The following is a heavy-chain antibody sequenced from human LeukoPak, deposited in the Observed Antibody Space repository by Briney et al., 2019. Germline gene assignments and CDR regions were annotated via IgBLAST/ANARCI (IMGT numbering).Heavy chain of an antibody. CDR1: GGALGSYS. J-gene: IGHJ5*02. D-gene: IGHD5-18*01. V-gene: IGHV1-69*13. Sequence: SVKVSCKTSGGALGSYSISWVRQAPGQGLEWMGGIVPTFETANYAQKFQDRLTITADESTDTVYMELSSLTSEDTAVYYCARDRGHCDTARCYINWFDPWGQGTLVTVS. CDR3: ARDRGHCDTARCYINWFDP. CDR2: IVPTFETA.